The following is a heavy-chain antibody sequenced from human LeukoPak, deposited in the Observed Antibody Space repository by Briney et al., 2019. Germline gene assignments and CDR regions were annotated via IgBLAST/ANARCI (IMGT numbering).Heavy chain of an antibody. Sequence: SETLSLTCTVSGGSISSYYWSWIRQPPGKGLEWIGYIYYSGSTNYNPSLKSRVTISVDTSKNQFSLKLSSVTAADTAVYYCARGSVGARGRFDYWGQGTLVTVSS. J-gene: IGHJ4*02. CDR2: IYYSGST. V-gene: IGHV4-59*01. CDR1: GGSISSYY. CDR3: ARGSVGARGRFDY. D-gene: IGHD1-26*01.